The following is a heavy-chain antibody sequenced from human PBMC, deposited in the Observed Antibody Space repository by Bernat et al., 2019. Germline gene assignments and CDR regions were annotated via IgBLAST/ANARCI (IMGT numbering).Heavy chain of an antibody. CDR2: ISAYNGNT. V-gene: IGHV1-18*01. D-gene: IGHD3-22*01. Sequence: QVQLVQSGAEVKKPGASVKVSCKASGYTFTSYGISWVRQAPGQGLEWMGWISAYNGNTNYAQKLQGRVTMTTDTSTSTAYMELRSLRSDDTAVYYCALQYYYDGSGSNWFDPWGQGTLVTVSS. CDR3: ALQYYYDGSGSNWFDP. CDR1: GYTFTSYG. J-gene: IGHJ5*02.